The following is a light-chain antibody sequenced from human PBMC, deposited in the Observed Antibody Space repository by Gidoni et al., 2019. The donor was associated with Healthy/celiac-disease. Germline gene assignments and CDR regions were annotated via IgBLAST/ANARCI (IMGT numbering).Light chain of an antibody. J-gene: IGLJ2*01. Sequence: SYELTQPPSVSVSPGQTASITCSGDKLGDKYACWYQQKPGQSPVLVIYKDSKRPSGMPERFSGSNSGNTATLTISGTQAMDEADYYCQAWDSSTLVVFGGGTKLTVL. CDR2: KDS. CDR3: QAWDSSTLVV. CDR1: KLGDKY. V-gene: IGLV3-1*01.